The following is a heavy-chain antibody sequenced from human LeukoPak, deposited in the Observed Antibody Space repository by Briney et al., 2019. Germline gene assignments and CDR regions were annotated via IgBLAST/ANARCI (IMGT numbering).Heavy chain of an antibody. CDR2: ISSSSNVI. D-gene: IGHD3-3*01. V-gene: IGHV3-48*01. J-gene: IGHJ4*02. CDR1: GFTFNSYA. Sequence: GGSLRISCAASGFTFNSYAFNWVRQAPGKGLEWVSYISSSSNVIYYTDSVKGRFTISRDNARNLLSLQMSSLRAEDTAVYYCARGDPIYDFWSGGDYWGQGSLVTVSS. CDR3: ARGDPIYDFWSGGDY.